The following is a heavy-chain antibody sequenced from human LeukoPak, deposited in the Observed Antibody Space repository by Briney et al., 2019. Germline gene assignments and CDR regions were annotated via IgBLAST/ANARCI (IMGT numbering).Heavy chain of an antibody. Sequence: KPSETLSLTCTVSGGSISSSSYYWGWIRQPPGKGLEWIGSIYYSGSTYYNPSLKSRVTISVDTSKNQFSLKLSSVTAADTAVYYCARTRFWSGYYVDYWGQGTLVTVSS. CDR1: GGSISSSSYY. V-gene: IGHV4-39*01. J-gene: IGHJ4*02. CDR3: ARTRFWSGYYVDY. D-gene: IGHD3-3*01. CDR2: IYYSGST.